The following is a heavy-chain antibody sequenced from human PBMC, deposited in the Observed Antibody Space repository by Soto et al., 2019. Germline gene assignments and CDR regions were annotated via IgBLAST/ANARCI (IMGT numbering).Heavy chain of an antibody. CDR2: IIPIFGTA. V-gene: IGHV1-69*01. CDR3: ARGDQDLGLYGMDV. D-gene: IGHD2-21*01. Sequence: QVQLVQSGAEVKKPGSSVNVSCKASGGTFSSYAISWVRQAPGQGLEWMGGIIPIFGTANYAQKFQGRVTITADESTSTAYMELSSLRSEDTAVYYCARGDQDLGLYGMDVWGQGTTVTVS. CDR1: GGTFSSYA. J-gene: IGHJ6*02.